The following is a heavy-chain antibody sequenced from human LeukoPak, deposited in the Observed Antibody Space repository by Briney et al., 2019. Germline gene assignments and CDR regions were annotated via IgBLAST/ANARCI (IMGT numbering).Heavy chain of an antibody. CDR2: INRSGST. V-gene: IGHV4-34*01. CDR1: GGAFSDYY. CDR3: ARGDYYGSGSNFDY. J-gene: IGHJ4*02. Sequence: SETLSLTCAVYGGAFSDYYWTWIRQPPGKGLAWIGEINRSGSTNYNPSLKSRVTISVDTSKNQFSLKLNSLTAADTAVYYCARGDYYGSGSNFDYWGQGTLVTVSS. D-gene: IGHD3-10*01.